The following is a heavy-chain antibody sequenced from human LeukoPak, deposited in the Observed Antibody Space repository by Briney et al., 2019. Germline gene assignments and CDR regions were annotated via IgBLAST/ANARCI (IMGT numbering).Heavy chain of an antibody. CDR1: GFTFSSYG. CDR2: IRYGGSDK. Sequence: GGSLRLSCAASGFTFSSYGIHWVRQAPGKGLEWVAFIRYGGSDKYYADSAKGRFTISRDNSKNTLYLQTNSLRAEDTAVYYCAKDDPVRSAFDIWGQGTMVTVSS. V-gene: IGHV3-30*02. CDR3: AKDDPVRSAFDI. J-gene: IGHJ3*02.